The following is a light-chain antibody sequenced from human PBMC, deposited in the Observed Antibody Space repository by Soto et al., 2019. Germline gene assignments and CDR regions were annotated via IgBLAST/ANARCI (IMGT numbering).Light chain of an antibody. Sequence: PGERVTLSCRASQTVSSSYLTWYQQRPGQAPRLLIYGASTRATGIPDRFSGSGSGTDFTLTISRLEPKDFAVYYCQQYGSSPWTFGQGTKVDIK. CDR1: QTVSSSY. CDR3: QQYGSSPWT. CDR2: GAS. V-gene: IGKV3-20*01. J-gene: IGKJ1*01.